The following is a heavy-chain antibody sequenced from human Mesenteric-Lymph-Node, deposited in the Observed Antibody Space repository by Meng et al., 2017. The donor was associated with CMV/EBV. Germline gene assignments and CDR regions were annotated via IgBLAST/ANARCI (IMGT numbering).Heavy chain of an antibody. J-gene: IGHJ4*02. CDR1: GFSFSSYG. V-gene: IGHV3-30*02. CDR3: AKGCSAPQCYYVES. D-gene: IGHD2-15*01. CDR2: IRNDGTNT. Sequence: GGSLRLSCAASGFSFSSYGMHWVRQAPGKGLEWVALIRNDGTNTLYGDSAKGRFTISRDNSKKMVYLDMNTLRPEDTAMYYCAKGCSAPQCYYVESWGQGTPVTVSS.